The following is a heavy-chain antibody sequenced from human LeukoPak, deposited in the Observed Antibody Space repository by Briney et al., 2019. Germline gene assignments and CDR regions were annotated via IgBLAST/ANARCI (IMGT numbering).Heavy chain of an antibody. Sequence: PGGSLRLSCAASGFTFDDYAMHWVRQAPGKGLEWVSGISWNSGSIGYADSVKGRFTISRDNAKNSLYLQMNSLRAEDTALYYCAKDTAVVIDAFDIWGQGTMVTVSS. CDR3: AKDTAVVIDAFDI. D-gene: IGHD3-22*01. J-gene: IGHJ3*02. CDR2: ISWNSGSI. CDR1: GFTFDDYA. V-gene: IGHV3-9*01.